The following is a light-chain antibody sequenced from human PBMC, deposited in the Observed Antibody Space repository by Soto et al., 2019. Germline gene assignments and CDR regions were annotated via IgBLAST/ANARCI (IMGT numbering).Light chain of an antibody. J-gene: IGKJ4*01. CDR1: QSVSSY. CDR3: QQRSTWPLT. Sequence: EIVLTQSPATLSLSPGERATLSCRASQSVSSYLAWYQQKPGQAPRLLIFDASNRATGIPARFSGSGSGTDFTLPISSLEPEDFAVYYCQQRSTWPLTFGGGTKVEIK. CDR2: DAS. V-gene: IGKV3-11*01.